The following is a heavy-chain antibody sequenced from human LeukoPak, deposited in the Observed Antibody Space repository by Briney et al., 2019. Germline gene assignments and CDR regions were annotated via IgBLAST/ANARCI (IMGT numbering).Heavy chain of an antibody. D-gene: IGHD3-3*01. CDR1: GFTFSRYS. V-gene: IGHV3-23*01. CDR3: AKEGADFWSGYYFDY. CDR2: ISGSGGST. Sequence: QAGGSLRLSCEASGFTFSRYSVNWVRQAPGKGLEWVSGISGSGGSTYYADSVKGRFTISRDNSKNTLYLQMNSLRAEDTAVYYCAKEGADFWSGYYFDYWGQGTLVTVSS. J-gene: IGHJ4*02.